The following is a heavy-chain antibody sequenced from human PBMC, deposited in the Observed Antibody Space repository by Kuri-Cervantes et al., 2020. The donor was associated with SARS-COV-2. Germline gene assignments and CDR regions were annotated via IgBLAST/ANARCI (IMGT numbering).Heavy chain of an antibody. J-gene: IGHJ5*02. Sequence: SVKVSCKASGGTFSSYTISWVRQAPGQGLEWMGRIIPILGITNYAQKFQGRVTITADKSTSTAYMELSSLRSEDTAVYYCAGSKIAAAGTGWFDPWGQGTLVTVSS. CDR1: GGTFSSYT. D-gene: IGHD6-13*01. CDR3: AGSKIAAAGTGWFDP. V-gene: IGHV1-69*02. CDR2: IIPILGIT.